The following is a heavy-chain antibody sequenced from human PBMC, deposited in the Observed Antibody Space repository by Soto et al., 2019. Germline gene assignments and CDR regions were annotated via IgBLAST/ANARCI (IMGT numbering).Heavy chain of an antibody. Sequence: GGSLRLSCAASGFTFSSYGMHWVRQAPGKGLEWVAFISYDESNKYYADSVKGRFTISRDNSRTTLYLQMNSLRAEDTAVYFCAKRRNVLRFLEWSSGMEVWGQGTTVTVSS. J-gene: IGHJ6*02. D-gene: IGHD3-3*01. CDR3: AKRRNVLRFLEWSSGMEV. CDR1: GFTFSSYG. CDR2: ISYDESNK. V-gene: IGHV3-30*18.